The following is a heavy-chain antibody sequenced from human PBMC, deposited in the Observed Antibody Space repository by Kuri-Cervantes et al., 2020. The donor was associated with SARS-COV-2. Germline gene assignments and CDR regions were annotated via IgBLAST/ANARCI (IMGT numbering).Heavy chain of an antibody. CDR3: ARDRLRYCSSTSCYGWFDP. Sequence: LSLTCAASGVTFSSYWMHWVRQAPGKGLVWVSRINSDGSSTSYADSVKGRFTISRDNAKNTRYLQMNSLRAEDTAVYYCARDRLRYCSSTSCYGWFDPWAREPWSPSPQ. V-gene: IGHV3-74*01. CDR2: INSDGSST. D-gene: IGHD2-2*01. CDR1: GVTFSSYW. J-gene: IGHJ5*02.